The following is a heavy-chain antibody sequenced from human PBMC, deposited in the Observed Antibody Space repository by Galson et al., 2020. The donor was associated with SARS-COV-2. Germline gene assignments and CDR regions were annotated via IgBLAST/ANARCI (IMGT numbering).Heavy chain of an antibody. Sequence: GESLKISCAASGFTFSSYTMNWVRQAPGKGLEWVSSISTSSSFIYYADSVKGRFTISRDNAKNSLYLQMNSLRAEGTAVYYCARDPWLDYWGQGTLVTVSS. D-gene: IGHD5-12*01. CDR3: ARDPWLDY. V-gene: IGHV3-21*01. CDR1: GFTFSSYT. CDR2: ISTSSSFI. J-gene: IGHJ4*02.